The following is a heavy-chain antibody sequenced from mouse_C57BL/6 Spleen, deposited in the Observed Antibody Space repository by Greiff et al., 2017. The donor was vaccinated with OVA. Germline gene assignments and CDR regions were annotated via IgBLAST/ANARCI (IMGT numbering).Heavy chain of an antibody. J-gene: IGHJ2*01. CDR3: ARDYYDYDDGYFDY. D-gene: IGHD2-4*01. Sequence: EVKVEESGPGLVKPSQSLSLTCSVTGYSITSGYYWHWIRQFPGNKLEWMCYISYDGSNNYNPSLKNRISITRDTSKNQFFLKLNSVTTEDTATYYCARDYYDYDDGYFDYWGQGTTLTVSS. V-gene: IGHV3-6*01. CDR1: GYSITSGYY. CDR2: ISYDGSN.